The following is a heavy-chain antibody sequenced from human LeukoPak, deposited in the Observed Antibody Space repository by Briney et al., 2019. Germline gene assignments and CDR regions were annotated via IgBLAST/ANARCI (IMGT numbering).Heavy chain of an antibody. Sequence: PSETLSLTCAVSGGSFSGYYWSWIRQPPGKGLEWIGEINHSGSTNYNPSLKSRVTISVDTSKNQFSLKLSSVTAADTAVYYCARAPPRYYYGSGSRTGRDYWGQGTLVTVSS. CDR3: ARAPPRYYYGSGSRTGRDY. CDR1: GGSFSGYY. CDR2: INHSGST. D-gene: IGHD3-10*01. J-gene: IGHJ4*02. V-gene: IGHV4-34*01.